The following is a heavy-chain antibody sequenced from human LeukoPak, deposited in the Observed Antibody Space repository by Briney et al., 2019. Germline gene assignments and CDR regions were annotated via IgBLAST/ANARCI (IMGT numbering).Heavy chain of an antibody. J-gene: IGHJ4*02. CDR1: GFTFSSCW. CDR3: AKVVAAAGTGGYL. V-gene: IGHV3-74*01. CDR2: INNDGSDT. Sequence: GGSLRLSCAASGFTFSSCWIHWVRQAPGKGLVWLSRINNDGSDTIYADSVKGRFTISRDNAKNTLYLQMNSLRAEDTAVYYCAKVVAAAGTGGYLWGQGTLVTVSS. D-gene: IGHD6-13*01.